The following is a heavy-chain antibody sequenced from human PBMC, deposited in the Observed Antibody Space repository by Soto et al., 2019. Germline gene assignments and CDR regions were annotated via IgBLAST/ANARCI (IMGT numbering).Heavy chain of an antibody. Sequence: GASVKVSCKASGYTFTSYGISWVRQAPGQGLEWMGWISAYNGNTNYAQKLQGRVTMTTDTSTSTAYMELRSLRSDDTAVYYCARENTIFGVVTVGDDAFDIWGQGKMVTVSS. CDR3: ARENTIFGVVTVGDDAFDI. V-gene: IGHV1-18*01. CDR1: GYTFTSYG. D-gene: IGHD3-3*01. J-gene: IGHJ3*02. CDR2: ISAYNGNT.